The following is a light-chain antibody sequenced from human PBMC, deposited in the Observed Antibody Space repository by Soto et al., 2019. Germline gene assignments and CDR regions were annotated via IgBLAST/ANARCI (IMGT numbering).Light chain of an antibody. V-gene: IGKV3-20*01. CDR2: GAS. CDR1: QSVSSSY. Sequence: EIVLTQSPGTLSLSPGERATLSCMASQSVSSSYLAWYQQKPGQAPRLLIYGASSRATGIPDRFSGSGSGTDFTLTISRLEPEDFAMYYCQQYGRSPLVTFGQGTRLEIK. CDR3: QQYGRSPLVT. J-gene: IGKJ5*01.